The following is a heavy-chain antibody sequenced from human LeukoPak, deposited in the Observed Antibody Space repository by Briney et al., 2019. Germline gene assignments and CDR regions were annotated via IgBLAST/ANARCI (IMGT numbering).Heavy chain of an antibody. CDR2: VNTDRRSS. J-gene: IGHJ3*01. V-gene: IGHV3-74*01. Sequence: PGGSLRLSCTASGFTFSSYWMHWVRQGPVKGMVSVSHVNTDRRSSSYADSVRGRFTISRDNAKNTLYLQMNSLRAEDSAVYFCARCQCPSTTCPSGLQCGALDFWGHGTMVTISS. CDR3: ARCQCPSTTCPSGLQCGALDF. CDR1: GFTFSSYW. D-gene: IGHD2/OR15-2a*01.